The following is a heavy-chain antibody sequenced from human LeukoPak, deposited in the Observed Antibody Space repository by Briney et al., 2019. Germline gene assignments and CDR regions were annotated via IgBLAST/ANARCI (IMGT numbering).Heavy chain of an antibody. V-gene: IGHV4-4*07. CDR2: IYTSGST. J-gene: IGHJ5*02. D-gene: IGHD2-2*01. Sequence: SETLSLTCTVSGGSISSYYWSWIRQPAGKGLEWIGRIYTSGSTNYNPSLKSRVTISVDTSKKQFSLKLNSVTAADTAVYYCARSIVVESAAMAWFDPWGQGTLVTVSS. CDR1: GGSISSYY. CDR3: ARSIVVESAAMAWFDP.